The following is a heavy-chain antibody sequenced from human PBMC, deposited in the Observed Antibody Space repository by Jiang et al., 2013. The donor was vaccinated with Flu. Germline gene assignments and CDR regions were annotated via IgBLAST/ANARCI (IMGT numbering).Heavy chain of an antibody. CDR2: IYYSGST. CDR1: GGSISSYY. V-gene: IGHV4-59*08. CDR3: ARHREVEDTATPWPGYFDY. Sequence: GPGLVKPSETLSLTCTVSGGSISSYYWSWIRQPPGKGLEWIGYIYYSGSTNYNPSLKSRVTISVDTSKNQFSLKLSSVTAADTAVYYCARHREVEDTATPWPGYFDYWGQGTLVTVSS. J-gene: IGHJ4*02. D-gene: IGHD5-18*01.